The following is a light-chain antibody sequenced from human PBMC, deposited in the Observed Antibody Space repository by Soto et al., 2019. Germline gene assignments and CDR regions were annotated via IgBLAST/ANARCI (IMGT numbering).Light chain of an antibody. CDR2: GAS. Sequence: EIVLTQSPGTLSLSPGEGSTLSFMASQSVSSSYIAWYQQRPGQTPSLLIYGASTRATGIPDRFSGSGSGTHFTLTISRLEPGDFAVYYCQHFGGTTFTFGQGTRLET. J-gene: IGKJ5*01. CDR3: QHFGGTTFT. V-gene: IGKV3-20*01. CDR1: QSVSSSY.